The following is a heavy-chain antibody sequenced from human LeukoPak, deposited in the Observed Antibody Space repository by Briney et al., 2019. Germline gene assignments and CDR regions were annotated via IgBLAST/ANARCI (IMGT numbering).Heavy chain of an antibody. Sequence: GGSLRLSCAASGFTFSSYWMSWVRQAPGKGLEWVANIKQDGSEKYYVDSVKGRFTISRDNAKNSLYLQMDSLGPEDTAVYYCARDYSGSYSYTAGGTKNWFDPWGQGTLVTVSS. D-gene: IGHD1-26*01. CDR1: GFTFSSYW. CDR3: ARDYSGSYSYTAGGTKNWFDP. CDR2: IKQDGSEK. V-gene: IGHV3-7*01. J-gene: IGHJ5*02.